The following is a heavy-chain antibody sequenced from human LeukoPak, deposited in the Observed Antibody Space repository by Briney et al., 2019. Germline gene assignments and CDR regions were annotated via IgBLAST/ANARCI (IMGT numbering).Heavy chain of an antibody. CDR2: IYYSGST. V-gene: IGHV4-59*01. CDR3: AGSITARYLAY. D-gene: IGHD6-6*01. J-gene: IGHJ4*02. Sequence: PSETLSLTCTVSGGSIISYYWSWIRQPPGKGLEWIGYIYYSGSTNYNPSLKSRVTISVDTSKNQFSLKLSSVTAADTAVYYCAGSITARYLAYWGQGTLVTVSS. CDR1: GGSIISYY.